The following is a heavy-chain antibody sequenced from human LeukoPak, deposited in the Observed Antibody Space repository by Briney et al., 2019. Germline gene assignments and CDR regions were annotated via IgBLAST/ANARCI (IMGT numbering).Heavy chain of an antibody. Sequence: GGSLRLSCAASGFTFGTYWMTWVRQAPGKGLEWVANIKQDGGTKNYVDSVKGRFTISRDNAKNSLYLQMNSLRAEDTALYYCAKDSFRIAVAGTKIDYWGQGTLVTVSS. CDR2: IKQDGGTK. CDR1: GFTFGTYW. V-gene: IGHV3-7*03. CDR3: AKDSFRIAVAGTKIDY. J-gene: IGHJ4*02. D-gene: IGHD6-19*01.